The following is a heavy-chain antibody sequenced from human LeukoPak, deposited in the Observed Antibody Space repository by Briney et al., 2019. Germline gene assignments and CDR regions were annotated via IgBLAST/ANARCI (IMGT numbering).Heavy chain of an antibody. CDR2: IYYSGST. CDR1: GGSISSSSYY. V-gene: IGHV4-39*01. Sequence: SETLSLTCTVSGGSISSSSYYWGRIRQPPGKGLEWIGSIYYSGSTYDNPSPRSRVHISVDTSKNQFSLKLSSVTAADTAVYYCASTKLRYFDWTYYYYGMDVWGQGTTVTVSS. D-gene: IGHD3-9*01. J-gene: IGHJ6*02. CDR3: ASTKLRYFDWTYYYYGMDV.